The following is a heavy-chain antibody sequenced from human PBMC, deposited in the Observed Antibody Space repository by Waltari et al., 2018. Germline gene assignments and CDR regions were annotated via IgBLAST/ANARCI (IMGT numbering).Heavy chain of an antibody. V-gene: IGHV3-64*01. CDR3: ARIDGSGWYGS. D-gene: IGHD6-19*01. J-gene: IGHJ4*02. CDR2: FSRDGVTT. Sequence: EVQMVESGGGLVQPGGSLRLSCAASGVHFSSFSMHWVRQAPGKGLEYVSAFSRDGVTTYYANSVKGRFTISRDNSKNTLYLQMGSLRAEDMAVYYCARIDGSGWYGSWGQGTLVTVSS. CDR1: GVHFSSFS.